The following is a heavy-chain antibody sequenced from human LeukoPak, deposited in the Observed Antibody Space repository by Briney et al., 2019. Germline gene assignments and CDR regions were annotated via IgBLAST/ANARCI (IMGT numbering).Heavy chain of an antibody. J-gene: IGHJ6*02. CDR1: GLLFDNYA. CDR2: ISFDGSTT. V-gene: IGHV3-30*14. Sequence: QPGGSLRLSCSGSGLLFDNYAMHWVRQAPGKGLEWVGLISFDGSTTHYADSVKGRFTISRDNSKNTLYLQMNSLRAEDTTVYYCARDLGVWGQGTTVTVSS. CDR3: ARDLGV.